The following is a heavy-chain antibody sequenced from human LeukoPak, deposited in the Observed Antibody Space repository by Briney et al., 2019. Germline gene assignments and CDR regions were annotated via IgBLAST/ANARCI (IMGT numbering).Heavy chain of an antibody. V-gene: IGHV4-34*01. CDR1: GGSFSGYY. D-gene: IGHD3-22*01. CDR3: AREASYYYDSSGYYPGAFDI. J-gene: IGHJ3*02. CDR2: INHSGST. Sequence: SETLSLTCAVYGGSFSGYYWSWIRQPPGKGLEWIGEINHSGSTNYNPSLKSRVTISVDTSRNQFSLKLSSVTAADTAVYYCAREASYYYDSSGYYPGAFDIWGQGTMVTVSS.